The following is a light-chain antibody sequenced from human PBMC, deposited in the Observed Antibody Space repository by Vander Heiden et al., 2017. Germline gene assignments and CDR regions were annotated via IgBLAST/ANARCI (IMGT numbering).Light chain of an antibody. CDR3: CSYTSSSTRV. J-gene: IGLJ3*02. CDR2: EVS. Sequence: ALTPPPSAASAPAQSFTFSCTGTSSDVGGYNYVSWYQQHPGKAPKLMIYEVSKRPSGVPDRFSGSKSGNTASLTISGLQAEDEADYYCCSYTSSSTRVFGTGTKLTVL. CDR1: SSDVGGYNY. V-gene: IGLV2-14*01.